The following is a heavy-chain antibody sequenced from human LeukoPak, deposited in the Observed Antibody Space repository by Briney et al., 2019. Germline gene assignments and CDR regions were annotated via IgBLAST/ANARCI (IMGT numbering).Heavy chain of an antibody. CDR3: ARWTNYHAFDI. D-gene: IGHD1-7*01. CDR1: GFTFSNSW. CDR2: VQHIGGET. J-gene: IGHJ3*02. V-gene: IGHV3-7*03. Sequence: GGSLRLSCAGSGFTFSNSWMGWVRQAPGKGLEWVANVQHIGGETYYVDSVKGRFTISRDDSKNTVYLQMNSLRAEDTAVYYCARWTNYHAFDIWGQGTMVTVSS.